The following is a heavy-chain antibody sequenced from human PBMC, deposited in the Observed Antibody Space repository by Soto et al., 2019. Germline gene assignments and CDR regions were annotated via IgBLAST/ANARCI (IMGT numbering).Heavy chain of an antibody. J-gene: IGHJ6*02. Sequence: CKASGYSFTAYWIGWVRQMPGKGLEWMGIIYPGDSDTRYSPSFQGQVTISADKSISTAYLQWSSLKASDTAMYYCAGGGVRGVITRTRDYYGMDVWGQGTTVTVSS. V-gene: IGHV5-51*01. CDR3: AGGGVRGVITRTRDYYGMDV. D-gene: IGHD3-10*01. CDR2: IYPGDSDT. CDR1: GYSFTAYW.